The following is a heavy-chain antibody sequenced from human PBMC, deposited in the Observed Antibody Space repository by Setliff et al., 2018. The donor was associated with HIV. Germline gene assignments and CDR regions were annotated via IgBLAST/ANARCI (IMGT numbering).Heavy chain of an antibody. CDR1: GFTFDDYA. J-gene: IGHJ4*02. CDR3: AKENPPYYFDY. V-gene: IGHV3-9*01. CDR2: ITWNSGSI. Sequence: GGSLRLSCTASGFTFDDYAMHWVRKVPGKGLEWVADITWNSGSIVYADSVKGRFTISRDNAKNSLYLQMNSLRAEDTALYYCAKENPPYYFDYWGQGTLVTVSS.